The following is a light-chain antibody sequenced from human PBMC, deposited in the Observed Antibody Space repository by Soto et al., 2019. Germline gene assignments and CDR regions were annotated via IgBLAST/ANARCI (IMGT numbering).Light chain of an antibody. Sequence: SYELAQPPSVSVAPGQTARITYGGNNIGSKSVHWYQQKAGQAPVLVVYDDSDRPSGIPERFSGSTSGNTATLTISRVEAGDEADYYCQMWDGTSDHVVFGGGTKLTVL. V-gene: IGLV3-21*02. CDR3: QMWDGTSDHVV. J-gene: IGLJ2*01. CDR2: DDS. CDR1: NIGSKS.